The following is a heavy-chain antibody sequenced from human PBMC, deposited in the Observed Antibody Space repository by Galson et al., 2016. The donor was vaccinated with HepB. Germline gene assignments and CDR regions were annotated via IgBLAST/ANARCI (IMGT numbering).Heavy chain of an antibody. Sequence: SLRLSCAASGFAFRNYAMAWVRHAPGRGLEWVSAISSGATDTYYAQSMRGRFAISRDNSRNILYLQMNGLSADDTAVYYCVKGRPSGESAIDLWGQGALVTVSS. CDR2: ISSGATDT. V-gene: IGHV3-23*01. D-gene: IGHD3-10*01. CDR3: VKGRPSGESAIDL. CDR1: GFAFRNYA. J-gene: IGHJ5*02.